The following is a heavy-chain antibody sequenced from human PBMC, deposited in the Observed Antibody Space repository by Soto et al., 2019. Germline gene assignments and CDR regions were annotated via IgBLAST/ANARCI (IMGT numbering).Heavy chain of an antibody. CDR3: ARVSLWFGELSNYFDY. J-gene: IGHJ4*02. V-gene: IGHV3-64*01. CDR1: GFTFSSYA. Sequence: GGSLSLSCAASGFTFSSYAMHWVRQAPGKGLEYVSAISSNGGSTYYANSVKGRFTISRDNSKNTLYLQMGSLRAEDMAVYYCARVSLWFGELSNYFDYWGQGTLVTVSS. D-gene: IGHD3-10*01. CDR2: ISSNGGST.